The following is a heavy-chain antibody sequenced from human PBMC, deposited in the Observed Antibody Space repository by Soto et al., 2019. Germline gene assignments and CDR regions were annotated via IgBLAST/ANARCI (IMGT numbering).Heavy chain of an antibody. CDR3: VRYYGSGSFHNWFDP. CDR1: GGSVSSGSYY. V-gene: IGHV4-61*01. D-gene: IGHD3-10*01. J-gene: IGHJ5*02. Sequence: SETLSLTCTVSGGSVSSGSYYWNWIRQPPGKGLEWIGYIYYSGITNYNPSLKSRVTISKDTSKNQFSLKVTSVTAADTAVYYCVRYYGSGSFHNWFDPWGQGSLVTVSS. CDR2: IYYSGIT.